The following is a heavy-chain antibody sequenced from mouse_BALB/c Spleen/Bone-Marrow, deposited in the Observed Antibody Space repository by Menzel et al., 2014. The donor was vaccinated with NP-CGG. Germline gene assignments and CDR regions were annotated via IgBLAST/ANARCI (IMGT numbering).Heavy chain of an antibody. CDR2: INPGSGST. CDR3: ARSGGNWNFDV. CDR1: GYAFTNYL. V-gene: IGHV1-54*01. Sequence: QAQLKESGAELVRPGTSVKVSCKASGYAFTNYLIEWVKQRPGQGLEWIGMINPGSGSTNYNEKFKGKATLTADKSSSTAYMQLSSLTSDDSAVYFCARSGGNWNFDVWGAGTTVTVSS. J-gene: IGHJ1*01. D-gene: IGHD2-1*01.